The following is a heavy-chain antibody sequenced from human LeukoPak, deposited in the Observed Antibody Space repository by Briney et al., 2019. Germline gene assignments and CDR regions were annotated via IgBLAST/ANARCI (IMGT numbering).Heavy chain of an antibody. D-gene: IGHD6-19*01. CDR3: AKAHSSGWSSYDY. V-gene: IGHV3-23*01. J-gene: IGHJ4*02. Sequence: GGSLRLSCAASGFTFSSHGMAWVRQAPGKGLEWVSGISGSGSDTFYADSVKGHFTISRDNSLNTLYLQMNSLRAEDTAVYYYAKAHSSGWSSYDYWGQGTLVTVSS. CDR1: GFTFSSHG. CDR2: ISGSGSDT.